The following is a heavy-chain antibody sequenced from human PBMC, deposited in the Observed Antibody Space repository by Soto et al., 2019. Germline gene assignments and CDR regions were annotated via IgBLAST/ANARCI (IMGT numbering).Heavy chain of an antibody. J-gene: IGHJ4*02. CDR2: IYYSGST. V-gene: IGHV4-39*01. Sequence: QLQLQESGPGLVKPSETLSLTCTVSGGSISSSSYYWGWIRQPPGKGLEWIGSIYYSGSTYYNPSLKSRVTISVDTSKNQFSLKLSSVTAADTAVHYCASWDDYYDSSGYSPYFDYWGQGTLVTVSS. CDR1: GGSISSSSYY. D-gene: IGHD3-22*01. CDR3: ASWDDYYDSSGYSPYFDY.